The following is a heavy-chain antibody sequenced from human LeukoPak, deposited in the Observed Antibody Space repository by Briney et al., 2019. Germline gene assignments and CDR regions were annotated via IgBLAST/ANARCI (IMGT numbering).Heavy chain of an antibody. J-gene: IGHJ3*02. V-gene: IGHV4-39*07. CDR1: GGSISSSYYY. CDR2: IYYSGST. CDR3: ARGYDSSGYPFDAFDI. Sequence: PSETLSLTCTVSGGSISSSYYYWGWIRQPPGKGLEWIGSIYYSGSTYYNPSLKSRVTISVDTSKSQFSLKLRSVTAADTAVYYCARGYDSSGYPFDAFDIWGQGTMVTVSS. D-gene: IGHD3-22*01.